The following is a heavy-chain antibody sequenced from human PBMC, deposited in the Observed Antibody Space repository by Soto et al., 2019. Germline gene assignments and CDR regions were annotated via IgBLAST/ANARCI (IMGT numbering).Heavy chain of an antibody. CDR1: GGSISSSNYY. Sequence: PSETLSLTCTVSGGSISSSNYYWAWIRQPPGKGLEWIGSIYYSGNTYYNPSLKSRTAMSVDTSKNEFSLKLTSVTAADTAVYYCARHLSAVLVRKLTLDYWGQGTLVTFSS. CDR3: ARHLSAVLVRKLTLDY. CDR2: IYYSGNT. V-gene: IGHV4-39*01. J-gene: IGHJ4*01. D-gene: IGHD3-10*01.